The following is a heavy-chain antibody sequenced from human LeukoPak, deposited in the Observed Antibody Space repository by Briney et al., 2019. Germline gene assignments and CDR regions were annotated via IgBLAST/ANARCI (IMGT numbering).Heavy chain of an antibody. CDR2: IYYSGST. CDR1: GGSISSYY. V-gene: IGHV4-59*01. Sequence: SETLSLTCTVSGGSISSYYWGWIRQPPGKGLEWIGYIYYSGSTNYNPSLKSRVTISVDTSKNQFSLKLSSVTAADTAVYYCARALTDYYYYGMDVWGQGTTVTVSS. J-gene: IGHJ6*02. CDR3: ARALTDYYYYGMDV. D-gene: IGHD3-9*01.